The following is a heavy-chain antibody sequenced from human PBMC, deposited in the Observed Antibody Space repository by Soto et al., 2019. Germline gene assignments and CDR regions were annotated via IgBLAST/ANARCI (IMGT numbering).Heavy chain of an antibody. J-gene: IGHJ4*02. CDR3: VSDRGYGHASVPYS. CDR1: GFTFTSYG. V-gene: IGHV3-30*03. Sequence: QAHLVESGGGVVQPGRSLRLSCAASGFTFTSYGMHWVRQAPGTRLEWVAVISDDGGLQHYADSVKGRFTISRDNSKNMVLLQMNSLRAEDTAVYYCVSDRGYGHASVPYSWGQGTLVSVSS. D-gene: IGHD5-18*01. CDR2: ISDDGGLQ.